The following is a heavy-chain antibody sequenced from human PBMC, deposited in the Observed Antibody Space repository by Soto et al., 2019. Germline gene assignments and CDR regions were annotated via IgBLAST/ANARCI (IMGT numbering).Heavy chain of an antibody. V-gene: IGHV3-33*01. D-gene: IGHD2-15*01. CDR1: GFTFSSYG. Sequence: SLRLSCAASGFTFSSYGMHWVRQAPGKGLEWVAVIWYDGSNKYYADYVKGRFTISRDNSKNTLYLQMNSMRAEDTAVYYCARDPFPYCSGGSCYADYWGQGTLVTVSS. J-gene: IGHJ4*02. CDR3: ARDPFPYCSGGSCYADY. CDR2: IWYDGSNK.